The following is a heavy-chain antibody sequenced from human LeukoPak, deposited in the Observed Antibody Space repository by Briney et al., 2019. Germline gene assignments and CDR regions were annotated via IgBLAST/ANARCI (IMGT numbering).Heavy chain of an antibody. CDR2: ISGYNGNT. J-gene: IGHJ4*02. CDR3: ARDKAPDYGDYDAPFDY. Sequence: ASVKVSCNASGYTFTSCGISWVRQAPGQGLEWMGWISGYNGNTNCAQKLQGRVTMTTDTSTRTVYMELRSLRSDDTAVYFCARDKAPDYGDYDAPFDYWGQGTLVTVSS. D-gene: IGHD4-17*01. CDR1: GYTFTSCG. V-gene: IGHV1-18*01.